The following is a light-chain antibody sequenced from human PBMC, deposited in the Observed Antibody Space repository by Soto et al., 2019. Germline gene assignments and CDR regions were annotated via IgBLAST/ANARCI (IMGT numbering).Light chain of an antibody. J-gene: IGKJ1*01. V-gene: IGKV3-15*01. CDR2: GAS. CDR3: QQYNNWPRT. Sequence: EIVMTQSPATLSGSPGERATLSCRASQSLSSNLAWYQQKPGQAPRLLIYGASTRATGIPARFSGSGSGTAFTLTISSLQSEDFAVYYCQQYNNWPRTFGQGTKVEIK. CDR1: QSLSSN.